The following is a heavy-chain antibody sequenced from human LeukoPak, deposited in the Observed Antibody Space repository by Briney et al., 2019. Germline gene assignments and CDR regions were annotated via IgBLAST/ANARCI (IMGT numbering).Heavy chain of an antibody. Sequence: PSETLSLTCTVSGGSISGYYWGWFRQPPGVGLEWIGYIHYTGTTNYNPSLKSRVTISVDTSKNQVSLKLSSVTAADAAVYYCARHAGNRLGDYFDYWGQGTLVTVSS. V-gene: IGHV4-59*08. CDR2: IHYTGTT. CDR3: ARHAGNRLGDYFDY. D-gene: IGHD3-16*01. J-gene: IGHJ4*02. CDR1: GGSISGYY.